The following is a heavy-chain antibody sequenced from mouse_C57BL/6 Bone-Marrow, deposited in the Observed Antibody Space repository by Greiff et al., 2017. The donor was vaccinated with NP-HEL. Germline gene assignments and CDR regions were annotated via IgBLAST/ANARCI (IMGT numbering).Heavy chain of an antibody. D-gene: IGHD2-4*01. CDR1: GFSLTSYG. CDR2: IWSGGST. CDR3: ARKGLRQTAWFAY. J-gene: IGHJ3*01. V-gene: IGHV2-2*01. Sequence: VHLVESGPGLVQPSQSLSITCTVSGFSLTSYGVHWVRQSPGKGLEWLGVIWSGGSTDYNAAFISRLSISKDNSKSQVFFKMNSLQADDTAIYYCARKGLRQTAWFAYWGQGTLVTVSA.